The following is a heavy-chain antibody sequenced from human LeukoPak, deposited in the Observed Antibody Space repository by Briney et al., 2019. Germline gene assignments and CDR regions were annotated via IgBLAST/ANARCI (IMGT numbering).Heavy chain of an antibody. CDR1: GFTVSSNY. V-gene: IGHV3-66*04. CDR2: IYSGGST. D-gene: IGHD3-10*01. J-gene: IGHJ4*02. Sequence: PGGSLRLSCEASGFTVSSNYMSWVHQAPGKGLEWVSVIYSGGSTYYADSVKGRFTISRDNSKNTLYLQMNSLRAEDTAVYYCARLDGSGSYPDYWGQGTLVTVSS. CDR3: ARLDGSGSYPDY.